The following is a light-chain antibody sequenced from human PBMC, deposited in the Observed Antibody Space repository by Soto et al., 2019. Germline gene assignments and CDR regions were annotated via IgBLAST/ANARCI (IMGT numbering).Light chain of an antibody. V-gene: IGKV2-28*01. CDR1: QSLLHSNGYNY. CDR2: LGS. J-gene: IGKJ4*01. Sequence: DIVMTQSPLSLPVTPGEPASISCRSSQSLLHSNGYNYLDWYLQKPGQSPQLLIYLGSNRASGVPDRXSGSGSGTDFTLKISRVEAEDVGVYYCMQALQTPLTFGGGTKVEIK. CDR3: MQALQTPLT.